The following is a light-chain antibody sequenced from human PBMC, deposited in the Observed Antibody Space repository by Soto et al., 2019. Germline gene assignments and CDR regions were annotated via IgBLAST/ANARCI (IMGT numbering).Light chain of an antibody. J-gene: IGLJ7*01. CDR2: VNSDGTH. V-gene: IGLV4-69*01. CDR1: SGHSSYA. Sequence: QPVLTQSPSASASLGASVKLTCTLSSGHSSYAIAWHQQQPEKGPRYLMKVNSDGTHSRGDEIPDRFSGSSSGSERYLTISGLQSEDEADYYCQTWATGIQHAVFGGGTQLTVL. CDR3: QTWATGIQHAV.